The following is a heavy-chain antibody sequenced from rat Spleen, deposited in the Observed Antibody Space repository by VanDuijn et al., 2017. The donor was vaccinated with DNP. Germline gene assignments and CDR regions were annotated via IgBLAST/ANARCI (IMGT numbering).Heavy chain of an antibody. D-gene: IGHD1-12*02. CDR2: ISPSGRST. V-gene: IGHV5-19*01. J-gene: IGHJ4*01. Sequence: EVQVVESGGGLVQPGRSLKLSCAASGFTFSNYAMHWIRQAPTEGLEWVAAISPSGRSTYFRDAVKGRFTISRENAKSILYLQMDSLRSEDTATYYCVPQSGYYDGSYFYGYAMDAWGQGTSVTVSS. CDR1: GFTFSNYA. CDR3: VPQSGYYDGSYFYGYAMDA.